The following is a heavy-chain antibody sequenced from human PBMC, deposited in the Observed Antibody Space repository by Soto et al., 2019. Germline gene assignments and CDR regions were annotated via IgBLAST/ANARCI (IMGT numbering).Heavy chain of an antibody. V-gene: IGHV4-31*03. Sequence: QVQLQESGPGLVKPSQTLSLTCTVSGGSISSGGYYCSSIRQHPGKGLDWIGYIYYSGSTYYNPSLKSRVTISVDTSKNQFSLKLSSVTAADTAVYYCARDYYDSRGSKYYVDYWGQGTLVTVSS. D-gene: IGHD3-22*01. CDR1: GGSISSGGYY. CDR2: IYYSGST. J-gene: IGHJ4*02. CDR3: ARDYYDSRGSKYYVDY.